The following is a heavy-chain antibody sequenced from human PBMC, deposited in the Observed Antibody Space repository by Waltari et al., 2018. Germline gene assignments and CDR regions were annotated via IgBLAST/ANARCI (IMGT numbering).Heavy chain of an antibody. J-gene: IGHJ5*02. V-gene: IGHV1-69*10. CDR3: ARDKARRSIAARPPVGRFDP. CDR1: GVTFSSYA. Sequence: QVQLVQSGAEVKKPGSSVKVSCKASGVTFSSYAISWVRQAPGQGLEWMGGIIPILGIANYAQKFQGRVTITADKSTSTAYMELSSLRSEDTAVYYCARDKARRSIAARPPVGRFDPWGQGTLVTVSS. D-gene: IGHD6-6*01. CDR2: IIPILGIA.